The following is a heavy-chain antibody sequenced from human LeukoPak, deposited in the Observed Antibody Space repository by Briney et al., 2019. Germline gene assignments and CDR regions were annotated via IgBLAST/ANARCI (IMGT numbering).Heavy chain of an antibody. J-gene: IGHJ4*02. CDR3: AAVFGSGYYYYFDY. D-gene: IGHD3-22*01. V-gene: IGHV1-58*02. CDR1: GFSFSSSS. CDR2: LAVGSGNT. Sequence: SVKVSCKASGFSFSSSSMQWVRQARGQRLEWIGWLAVGSGNTNYAQKFQGRVTITRGMSTSTAYMELSSLRSEDTALYYCAAVFGSGYYYYFDYWGQGSLVTVSS.